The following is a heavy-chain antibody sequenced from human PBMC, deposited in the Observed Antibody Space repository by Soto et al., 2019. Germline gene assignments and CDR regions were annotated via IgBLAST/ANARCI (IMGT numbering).Heavy chain of an antibody. V-gene: IGHV4-61*01. D-gene: IGHD1-26*01. CDR1: GGSANSDNYY. CDR2: IYHTGRT. CDR3: AREYSNSPEAFDS. J-gene: IGHJ4*02. Sequence: PSETLSLTCTVSGGSANSDNYYWSWIRQPPGKGLEWIGYIYHTGRTNYNPSFMSRVTISVDTSRNQFSLKLSSVTAADTAVFYCAREYSNSPEAFDSWGQGTLVTVSS.